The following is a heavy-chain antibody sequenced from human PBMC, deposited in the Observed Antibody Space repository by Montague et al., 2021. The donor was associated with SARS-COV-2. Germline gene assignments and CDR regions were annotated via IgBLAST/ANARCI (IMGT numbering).Heavy chain of an antibody. CDR1: GDSISRSHYF. V-gene: IGHV4-39*02. CDR2: IYFTGKT. Sequence: SETLSLTCSVSGDSISRSHYFWAWIRQPPGMGLEWIGSIYFTGKTYYXXCLKSRVTISIDTSKNHFSLRLSSVTAADSAVFYCARWGLNNAFDIWGLGTMISISS. J-gene: IGHJ3*02. D-gene: IGHD1/OR15-1a*01. CDR3: ARWGLNNAFDI.